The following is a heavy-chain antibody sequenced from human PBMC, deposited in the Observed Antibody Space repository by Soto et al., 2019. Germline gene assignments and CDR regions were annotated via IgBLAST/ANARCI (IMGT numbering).Heavy chain of an antibody. V-gene: IGHV4-34*01. D-gene: IGHD3-9*01. J-gene: IGHJ2*01. CDR2: ITHSGST. Sequence: KGLEWIGEITHSGSTNYNPSLKSRVTISVDTSKNQFSLKLSSVTAADTVFFFQAEDGIRDSVPGSAFLLKRSSDL. CDR3: AEDGIRDSVPGSAFLLKRSSDL.